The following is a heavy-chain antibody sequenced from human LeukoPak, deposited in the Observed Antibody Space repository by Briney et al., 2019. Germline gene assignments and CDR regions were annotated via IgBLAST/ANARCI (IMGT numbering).Heavy chain of an antibody. Sequence: GGSLRLSCAASGFMFDDYAMHWVRQVPGKGLEWVSGINWNSGDAGYADSVKGRFTISRDNAKNSLYLQMNSLRAEDTALYYCAKDRKNRDLDSLDIWGQGTMVTVSS. CDR2: INWNSGDA. J-gene: IGHJ3*02. CDR3: AKDRKNRDLDSLDI. V-gene: IGHV3-9*01. D-gene: IGHD5-24*01. CDR1: GFMFDDYA.